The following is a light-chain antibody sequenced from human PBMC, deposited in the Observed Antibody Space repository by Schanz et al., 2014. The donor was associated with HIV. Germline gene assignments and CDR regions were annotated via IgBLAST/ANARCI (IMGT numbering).Light chain of an antibody. Sequence: EIVLTQSPGTLSLSPGERATLSCRASQSVSSNYLVWYQQKPGQAPRLLIYGASSRATGIPDRFSGSGSGTDFTLTISRLEPEDIAVYYCQQYVRSPITFGQGTRLDIK. J-gene: IGKJ5*01. CDR2: GAS. CDR3: QQYVRSPIT. CDR1: QSVSSNY. V-gene: IGKV3-20*01.